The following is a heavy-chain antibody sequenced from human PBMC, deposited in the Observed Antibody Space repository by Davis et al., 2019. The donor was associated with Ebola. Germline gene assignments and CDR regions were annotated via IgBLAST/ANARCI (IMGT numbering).Heavy chain of an antibody. V-gene: IGHV1-2*06. D-gene: IGHD3-16*01. CDR2: INPNSGDT. J-gene: IGHJ4*02. CDR3: ARGFGGLRLGEFHGDY. CDR1: GYTFTGYT. Sequence: AASVKVSCKASGYTFTGYTLHWVRQAPGQGLERMGRINPNSGDTNYAENFQGRVTMTRDTSTSTAYMELSRLRSDDTAVYYCARGFGGLRLGEFHGDYWGQGTLVTVSS.